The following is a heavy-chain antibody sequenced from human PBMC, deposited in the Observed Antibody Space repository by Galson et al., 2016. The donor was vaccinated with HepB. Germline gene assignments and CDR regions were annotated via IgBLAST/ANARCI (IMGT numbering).Heavy chain of an antibody. CDR3: VRDGWGSSHFEY. D-gene: IGHD3-10*01. Sequence: ETLSLTCTVSSGSMISGYYWSWIRQPPGKRLEWIGFISYTGNTNYNPSLESRGTISVDTSKDQLSLRLISVTAADTAVYFCVRDGWGSSHFEYWGQGTLVTVSS. CDR1: SGSMISGYY. CDR2: ISYTGNT. J-gene: IGHJ4*02. V-gene: IGHV4-59*01.